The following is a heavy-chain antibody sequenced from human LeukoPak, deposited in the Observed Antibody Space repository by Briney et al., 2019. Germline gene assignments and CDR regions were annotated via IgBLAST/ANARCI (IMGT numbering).Heavy chain of an antibody. CDR1: GGSISSGGYY. CDR3: ARDDSSSLSH. Sequence: SETLSLTCTVSGGSISSGGYYWSWIRQHPGKGLEWIGYIYYSGSTYYNPSLKSRVTISVDTSKNQFSLKLSSVTAADTAVYYCARDDSSSLSHWGQGTLVTVSS. J-gene: IGHJ4*02. CDR2: IYYSGST. V-gene: IGHV4-31*03. D-gene: IGHD6-6*01.